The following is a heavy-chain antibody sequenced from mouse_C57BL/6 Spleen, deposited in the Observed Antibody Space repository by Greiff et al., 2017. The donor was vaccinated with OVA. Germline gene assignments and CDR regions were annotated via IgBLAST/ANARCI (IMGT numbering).Heavy chain of an antibody. D-gene: IGHD1-1*01. Sequence: VQLQQPGAELVMPGASVKLSCKASGYTFTSYWMHWVKQRPGQGLEWIGEIDPSDSYTNYNQKFKGKSTLTVDKSSSTAYMQLSSLTSEDSAVYYCARSAAITTVVASPFDYWGQGTTLTVSS. CDR1: GYTFTSYW. CDR2: IDPSDSYT. J-gene: IGHJ2*01. CDR3: ARSAAITTVVASPFDY. V-gene: IGHV1-69*01.